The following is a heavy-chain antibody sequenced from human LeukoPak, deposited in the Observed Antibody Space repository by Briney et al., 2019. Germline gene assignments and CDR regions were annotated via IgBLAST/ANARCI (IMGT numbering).Heavy chain of an antibody. D-gene: IGHD3-10*01. J-gene: IGHJ4*02. V-gene: IGHV4-4*02. CDR1: GASISSSKW. CDR3: ARGEDHGSGNVHFDY. Sequence: SGTLSLTCAVSGASISSSKWWSWVRQPPGKGLEWTGEIYHGGSTNFNPSLKSRVTMSVDKSKNQFSLNLSSVAAEDTAVYYCARGEDHGSGNVHFDYWGQGTLVTVSS. CDR2: IYHGGST.